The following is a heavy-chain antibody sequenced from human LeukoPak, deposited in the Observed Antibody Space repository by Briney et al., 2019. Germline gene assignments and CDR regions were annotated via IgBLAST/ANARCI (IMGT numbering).Heavy chain of an antibody. CDR2: ISSSGGST. CDR3: GRAFPPLRTSSAGDL. Sequence: GGSLRLSCAASGFTFSTYGMSWVRQAPGKGLEWVSGISSSGGSTYYADSVKGRFTISRDNSKNTLFLQMNSLRAEDTAIYYCGRAFPPLRTSSAGDLWGQGILVTVSS. J-gene: IGHJ4*02. V-gene: IGHV3-23*01. CDR1: GFTFSTYG. D-gene: IGHD3-16*01.